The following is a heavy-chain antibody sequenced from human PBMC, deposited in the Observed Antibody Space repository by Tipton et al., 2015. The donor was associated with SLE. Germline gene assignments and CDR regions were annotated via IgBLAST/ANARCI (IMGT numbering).Heavy chain of an antibody. CDR2: IKEDGSEK. Sequence: SLRLSCAASGFTFKTYTLHWVRQAPGKGLEWVANIKEDGSEKNYVDSVKGRFTISRDNAKNSLYLQMNNLRAEDTAVYYCASGLGRFDPWGQGTLVTVSS. CDR3: ASGLGRFDP. V-gene: IGHV3-7*03. CDR1: GFTFKTYT. J-gene: IGHJ5*02. D-gene: IGHD3-22*01.